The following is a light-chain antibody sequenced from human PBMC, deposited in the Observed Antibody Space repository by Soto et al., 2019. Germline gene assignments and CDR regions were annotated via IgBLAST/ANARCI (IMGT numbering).Light chain of an antibody. CDR3: SSYRSTTTFGV. J-gene: IGLJ1*01. CDR1: SSDIGGYNY. Sequence: QSALTQPASVSGSPGQSITISCTGTSSDIGGYNYVSWYQQHPGKAPKVVIYEVSNRPLGVSNRFSASKSGNTASLIISGLQADEEADYFCSSYRSTTTFGVFGTGTKVTV. CDR2: EVS. V-gene: IGLV2-14*01.